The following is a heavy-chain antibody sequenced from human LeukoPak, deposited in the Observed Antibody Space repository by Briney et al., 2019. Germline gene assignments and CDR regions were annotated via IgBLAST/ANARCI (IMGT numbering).Heavy chain of an antibody. Sequence: PSETLSLTGTVSGGSIRSYHWTWIRQPPGKGLEWIGHIYYSGSSNYNPSLQSRVTISVDTSKNQFSLRLTSVTAADTAVYYCARGRQWLVLWGQGTLVLVSS. V-gene: IGHV4-59*01. CDR2: IYYSGSS. J-gene: IGHJ4*02. D-gene: IGHD6-19*01. CDR3: ARGRQWLVL. CDR1: GGSIRSYH.